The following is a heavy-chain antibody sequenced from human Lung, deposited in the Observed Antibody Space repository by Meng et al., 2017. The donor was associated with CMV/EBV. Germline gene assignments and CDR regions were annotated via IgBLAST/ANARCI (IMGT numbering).Heavy chain of an antibody. CDR1: DDSISSSSYY. D-gene: IGHD3-10*01. CDR2: IYYDGST. CDR3: AREVQDYYGSGAYYNPYYYYGMDV. V-gene: IGHV4-39*07. J-gene: IGHJ6*02. Sequence: LXCTVSDDSISSSSYYWGWMRQPPGKGLEWIGSIYYDGSTNYNPSLTSRVTISVEKSKNQFFLRLSSVTVADTAVYFCAREVQDYYGSGAYYNPYYYYGMDVXGQGXTVTVSS.